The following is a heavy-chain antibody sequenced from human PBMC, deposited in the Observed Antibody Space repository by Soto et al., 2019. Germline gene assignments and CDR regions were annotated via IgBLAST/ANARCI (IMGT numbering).Heavy chain of an antibody. CDR2: IIPSFGTA. CDR3: ARGGCSGVRCISCWDY. Sequence: GASVKVSCKASGGTFSSYAISWVRQAPGGGLEWMGGIIPSFGTANYAQKFEGRVTITADESTSTAYMKLRSLRSEDTTVYYCARGGCSGVRCISCWDYRGQGTMVTSSS. CDR1: GGTFSSYA. J-gene: IGHJ4*02. D-gene: IGHD2-15*01. V-gene: IGHV1-69*13.